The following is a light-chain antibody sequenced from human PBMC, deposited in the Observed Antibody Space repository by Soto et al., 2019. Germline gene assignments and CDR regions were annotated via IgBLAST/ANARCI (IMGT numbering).Light chain of an antibody. Sequence: QSVLTQPASVSGSLGQSITIPCTGTSSDIGVYIYVAWYQHHPGKAPKLMLYEVSVRPTGVSNRFSGSKSGNTASLTISGLQAEDEADYYCTSSSSTVVVFGGGTKLTVL. CDR1: SSDIGVYIY. J-gene: IGLJ2*01. CDR3: TSSSSTVVV. CDR2: EVS. V-gene: IGLV2-14*01.